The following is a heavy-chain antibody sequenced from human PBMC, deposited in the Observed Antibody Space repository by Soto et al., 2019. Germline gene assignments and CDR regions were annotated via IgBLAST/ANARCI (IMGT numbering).Heavy chain of an antibody. CDR1: GGIFSTYA. V-gene: IGHV1-69*01. Sequence: QVQLVQSGAEVKKPGSSVKVSCKASGGIFSTYAISWLRQAPGQGLEWMGGIIPLFGTPNYAQRFQGRVTITAEESTSTAYMELSRLRSEDTAVYYCARDRDDYGSGNYYNRIDFWGPGTLVTVSS. D-gene: IGHD3-10*01. CDR2: IIPLFGTP. J-gene: IGHJ4*02. CDR3: ARDRDDYGSGNYYNRIDF.